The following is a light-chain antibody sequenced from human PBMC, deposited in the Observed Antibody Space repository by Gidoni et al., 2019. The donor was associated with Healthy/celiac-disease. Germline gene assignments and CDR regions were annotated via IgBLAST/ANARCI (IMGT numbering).Light chain of an antibody. V-gene: IGKV1-39*01. CDR3: QQKST. CDR1: QSISSY. J-gene: IGKJ4*01. CDR2: AAS. Sequence: DIQMTQSPSSLSASVGDRVTITCRASQSISSYLNWYQQKPGKAPKLLIYAASSLQSGVPSRFSGSGSGTDFTLTISSPQPEDFATYYCQQKSTFGGGTKVEIK.